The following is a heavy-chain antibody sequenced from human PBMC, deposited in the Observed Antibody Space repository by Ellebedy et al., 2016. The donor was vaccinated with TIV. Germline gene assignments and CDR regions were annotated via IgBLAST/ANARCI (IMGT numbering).Heavy chain of an antibody. CDR1: GGSVTSSGYY. CDR3: ARRSWRGGYPSYYYFMDV. CDR2: LYYSGTT. J-gene: IGHJ6*03. V-gene: IGHV4-39*01. Sequence: GSLRLXCTVSGGSVTSSGYYWDWIRQPPGKGLEWIGGLYYSGTTYFNPSLKSRVSVSVDTSNNQFSLRLTSVTDSDTAVYYCARRSWRGGYPSYYYFMDVWGNGTTVTVSS. D-gene: IGHD1-26*01.